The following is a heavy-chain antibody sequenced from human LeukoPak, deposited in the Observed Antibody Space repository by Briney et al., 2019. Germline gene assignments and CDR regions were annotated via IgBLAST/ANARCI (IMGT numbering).Heavy chain of an antibody. CDR3: ARDGGYDAFDI. CDR1: GGSISSFH. Sequence: SETLSLTCTGSGGSISSFHWSWIRHPPGQGLEWFGYIYYSGSTNYNPSLKSRVTISVDTSKNQFSLKLSSVTAADTAVYYCARDGGYDAFDIWGQGTMVTVSS. J-gene: IGHJ3*02. V-gene: IGHV4-59*01. D-gene: IGHD6-25*01. CDR2: IYYSGST.